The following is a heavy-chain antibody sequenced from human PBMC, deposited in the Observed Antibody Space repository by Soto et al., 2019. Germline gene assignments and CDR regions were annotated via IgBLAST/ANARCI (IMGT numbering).Heavy chain of an antibody. CDR2: IYDGGRT. J-gene: IGHJ4*02. CDR1: GGSISTVDYW. Sequence: PSETLSLTCTVSGGSISTVDYWWSWIRQSPDMGLEWIGHIYDGGRTYSNPSLESRVTMSVDTSKSQLSLTLSSVSAADTAVYYCARGPSGDKVDSWGQGTLVTVS. D-gene: IGHD7-27*01. V-gene: IGHV4-30-4*01. CDR3: ARGPSGDKVDS.